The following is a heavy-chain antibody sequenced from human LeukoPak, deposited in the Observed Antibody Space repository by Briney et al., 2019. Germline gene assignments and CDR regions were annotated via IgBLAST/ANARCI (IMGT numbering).Heavy chain of an antibody. D-gene: IGHD4-17*01. Sequence: GGTLRLSHAASRFTLSRYAMSWVPQAPGKGLECFTAISGSGGSTYYADSVKRRFIISRDNSKNTLYLQMNSLGAEDTAVYYCAKIDGDYAGDAFDIWGQGTMVTVSS. CDR3: AKIDGDYAGDAFDI. V-gene: IGHV3-23*01. CDR2: ISGSGGST. CDR1: RFTLSRYA. J-gene: IGHJ3*02.